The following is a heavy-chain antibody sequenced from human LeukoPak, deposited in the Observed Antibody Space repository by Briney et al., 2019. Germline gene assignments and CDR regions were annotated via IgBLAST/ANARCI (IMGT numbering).Heavy chain of an antibody. CDR1: GFTFSSYG. V-gene: IGHV3-30*18. CDR3: AKMAQNFDY. D-gene: IGHD5-24*01. CDR2: ISYDGSNK. Sequence: PGGSLRLSCAASGFTFSSYGMHWVRQAPGKGLEWGAVISYDGSNKYYADSVKGRFTISRDNSKNTLYLQMNSLRAEDTAVYYCAKMAQNFDYWGQGTLVTVSS. J-gene: IGHJ4*02.